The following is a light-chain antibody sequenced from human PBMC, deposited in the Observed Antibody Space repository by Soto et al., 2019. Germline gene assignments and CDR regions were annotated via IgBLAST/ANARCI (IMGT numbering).Light chain of an antibody. CDR1: QAIRNK. V-gene: IGKV1-6*01. CDR3: LHDHSYPRT. CDR2: ATS. Sequence: AIPMTQSPPSLSASVGDRVILTCRASQAIRNKLGGYQQKPGKAPKLLIHATSILQGGVPLRFSGSGSGTDFTLTISSLQPEDFATYNGLHDHSYPRTCGQGTRVEIK. J-gene: IGKJ1*01.